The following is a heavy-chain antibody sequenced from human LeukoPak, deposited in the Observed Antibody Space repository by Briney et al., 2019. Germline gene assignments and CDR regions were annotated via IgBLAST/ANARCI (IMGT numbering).Heavy chain of an antibody. CDR1: GYTFTSYG. D-gene: IGHD6-6*01. V-gene: IGHV1-18*01. CDR3: ARGSSSYYYYYYYMDV. J-gene: IGHJ6*03. Sequence: ASVKVSCKASGYTFTSYGISWVRQAPGQGLEWMGWISAYNGNTDYAQKLQGRVTMTTDTSTSTAYMELRSLRSEDTAVYYCARGSSSYYYYYYYMDVWGKGTTVTVSS. CDR2: ISAYNGNT.